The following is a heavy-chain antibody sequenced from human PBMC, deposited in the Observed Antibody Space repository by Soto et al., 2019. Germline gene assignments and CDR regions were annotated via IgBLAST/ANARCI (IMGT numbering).Heavy chain of an antibody. V-gene: IGHV1-69*04. CDR3: ARDHEKYPRAFDI. J-gene: IGHJ3*02. CDR2: IIPILGIA. Sequence: SVKVSCKASGGTFSSYTISWVRQAPGQGLEWMGRIIPILGIANYAQKFQGRVTITADKSTSTAYMELSSLRSEDTAVYYCARDHEKYPRAFDIWGQGTMVTVSS. CDR1: GGTFSSYT. D-gene: IGHD2-2*02.